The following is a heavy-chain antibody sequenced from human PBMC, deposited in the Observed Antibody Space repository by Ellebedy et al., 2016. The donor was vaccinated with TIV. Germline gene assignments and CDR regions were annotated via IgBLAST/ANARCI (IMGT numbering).Heavy chain of an antibody. Sequence: GESLKISCKGSGYSFTSYWIGWVRQMPGKGLEWMGIIYPGDSDTRYSPSFQGQVTISADKSISTAYLQWSSLKASDTAMYYCARGADYYGSGSPFDPWGQGTLVTVSS. J-gene: IGHJ5*02. CDR2: IYPGDSDT. D-gene: IGHD3-10*01. V-gene: IGHV5-51*01. CDR1: GYSFTSYW. CDR3: ARGADYYGSGSPFDP.